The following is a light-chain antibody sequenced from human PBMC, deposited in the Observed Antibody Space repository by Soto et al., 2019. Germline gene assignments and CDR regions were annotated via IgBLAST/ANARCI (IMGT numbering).Light chain of an antibody. V-gene: IGLV4-69*01. CDR2: LNGDGSH. J-gene: IGLJ2*01. Sequence: QSVLTQSPSASASLGASVKLTCTLSSGHTTYAIAWHQQQPEKGPRYLMKLNGDGSHSKGDGIPDRFSGSSSGAERYLTISSLQSEDEGDYYCQTWGTGIEVIFGGGTKLTVL. CDR3: QTWGTGIEVI. CDR1: SGHTTYA.